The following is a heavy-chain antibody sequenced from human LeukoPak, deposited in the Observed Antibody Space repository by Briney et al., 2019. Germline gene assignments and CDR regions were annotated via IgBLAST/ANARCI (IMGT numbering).Heavy chain of an antibody. CDR3: AKAFFIAAAGTTWSAFDI. D-gene: IGHD6-13*01. CDR1: GFTFSSYA. CDR2: ISGSGGST. J-gene: IGHJ3*02. Sequence: PGGSLRLSCAASGFTFSSYAMSWVRQAPGKGQEWVSAISGSGGSTYYADSVKGRFTISRDNSKNTLYLQMNSLRAEDTAVYYCAKAFFIAAAGTTWSAFDIWGQGTMVTVSS. V-gene: IGHV3-23*01.